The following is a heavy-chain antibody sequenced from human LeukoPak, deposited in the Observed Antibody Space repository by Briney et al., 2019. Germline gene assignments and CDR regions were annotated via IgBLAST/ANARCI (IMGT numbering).Heavy chain of an antibody. D-gene: IGHD2-15*01. J-gene: IGHJ5*02. Sequence: ASVTLSLTGTVCGGSISSFYWSWLPQPAGQGLEGMGRIYTTGGTNHNPSLKSRVTMSVDTSKNQCSLKLSPVTAADTAVYYWARDCSGGSCYSPSWWFDPWGQGTPVTVSS. CDR1: GGSISSFY. CDR3: ARDCSGGSCYSPSWWFDP. V-gene: IGHV4-4*07. CDR2: IYTTGGT.